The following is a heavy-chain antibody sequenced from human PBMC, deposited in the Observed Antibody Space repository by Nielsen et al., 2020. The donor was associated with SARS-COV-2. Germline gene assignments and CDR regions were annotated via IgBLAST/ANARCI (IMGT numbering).Heavy chain of an antibody. J-gene: IGHJ6*03. CDR2: IIPIFGTA. V-gene: IGHV1-69*13. Sequence: SVKVSCKASGGTFSSYAISWVRQAPGQGLEWMGGIIPIFGTANYAQKFQGRVTITADESTSTAYMELSSLRSEDTAVYYCARGAVAGTYYYYYCMDVWGKGTTVTVSS. CDR1: GGTFSSYA. CDR3: ARGAVAGTYYYYYCMDV. D-gene: IGHD6-19*01.